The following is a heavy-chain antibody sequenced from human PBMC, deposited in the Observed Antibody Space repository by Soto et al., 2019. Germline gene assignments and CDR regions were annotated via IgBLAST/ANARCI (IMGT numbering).Heavy chain of an antibody. J-gene: IGHJ4*02. Sequence: EVILVESGGGLARPGGSLRLSCATSGFSFSSFEMIWVRQAPGKGLEWISYISDSGSTMYYADSVKGRFTISRDNDKNSLYLQMSSLRVEDTALYYCARSTVTSDWGQGTQVTVSS. D-gene: IGHD4-17*01. CDR2: ISDSGSTM. V-gene: IGHV3-48*03. CDR1: GFSFSSFE. CDR3: ARSTVTSD.